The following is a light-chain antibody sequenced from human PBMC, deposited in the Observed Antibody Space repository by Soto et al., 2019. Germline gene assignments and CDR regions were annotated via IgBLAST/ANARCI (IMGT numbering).Light chain of an antibody. V-gene: IGKV1-39*01. Sequence: DIQMTQSPSSLSASVGDRVTITCRASEVIDDFLNWFQQRPGKAPKLLIYAASSLQSGVPSRFSGSASGTDFTLTITNLQPEDFATYYCQHSYVTPWTFGQGTKVDI. CDR3: QHSYVTPWT. J-gene: IGKJ1*01. CDR1: EVIDDF. CDR2: AAS.